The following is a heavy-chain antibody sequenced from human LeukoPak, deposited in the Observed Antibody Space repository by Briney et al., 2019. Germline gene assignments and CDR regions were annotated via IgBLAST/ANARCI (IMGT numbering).Heavy chain of an antibody. D-gene: IGHD3-10*01. CDR1: GFTFSSYV. J-gene: IGHJ4*02. V-gene: IGHV3-23*01. Sequence: QPAGSLRLSCTASGFTFSSYVMGWLRQAPGKGLEWVSGISGSAGSTYSADSVKGRFTISRDNSKNTLYLQMNTLRVEDTAVYYCAKGGMVRGEYDYWGQGTLVTVSS. CDR2: ISGSAGST. CDR3: AKGGMVRGEYDY.